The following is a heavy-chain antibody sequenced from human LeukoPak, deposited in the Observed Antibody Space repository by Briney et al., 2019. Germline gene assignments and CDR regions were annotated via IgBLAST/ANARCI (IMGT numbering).Heavy chain of an antibody. CDR1: GYTFTGYY. D-gene: IGHD1-26*01. Sequence: ASVKVSCKASGYTFTGYYVHWVRQAPGQGLEWTGWINPNSGGTNYAQKFQGRVTMTRDTSISTAYMELSRLRSDDTAVYYCAREQWELYFDYWGQGTLVTVSS. V-gene: IGHV1-2*02. J-gene: IGHJ4*02. CDR2: INPNSGGT. CDR3: AREQWELYFDY.